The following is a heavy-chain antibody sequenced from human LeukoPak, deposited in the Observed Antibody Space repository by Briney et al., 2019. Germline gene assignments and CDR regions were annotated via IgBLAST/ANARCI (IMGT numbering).Heavy chain of an antibody. CDR3: ARGLPPRRNYDSSGYYSYYFDY. V-gene: IGHV1-18*01. Sequence: ASGKVSCKASGYTFTSYGISWVRQAPGQGLEWMGWISGYNGHTKYAQKFQGRVTMTTDTSASTAYMELRSLTSDDTAVFYCARGLPPRRNYDSSGYYSYYFDYWGQGTLVTVSS. CDR1: GYTFTSYG. J-gene: IGHJ4*02. D-gene: IGHD3-22*01. CDR2: ISGYNGHT.